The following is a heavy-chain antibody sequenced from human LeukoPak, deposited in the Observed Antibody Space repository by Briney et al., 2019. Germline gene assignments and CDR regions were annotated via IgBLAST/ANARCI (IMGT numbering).Heavy chain of an antibody. CDR2: ISATGGTT. CDR3: ARGKMTAFLDWFDP. D-gene: IGHD5-24*01. J-gene: IGHJ5*02. V-gene: IGHV3-23*01. Sequence: PGGSLRLSCAASGFTFRTYAMTWVRPAPGKGLEWVSAISATGGTTYYADSVKGRFTTSRDNSKNTLYLQWNALRAEDAAKYYWARGKMTAFLDWFDPWGQGTLVTVSS. CDR1: GFTFRTYA.